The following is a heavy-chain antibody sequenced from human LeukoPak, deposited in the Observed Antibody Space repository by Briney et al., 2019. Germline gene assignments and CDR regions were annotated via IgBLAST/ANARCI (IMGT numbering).Heavy chain of an antibody. Sequence: GGSLRLSCAASGFTFSTYSVNWVRQAPGKGLEWVSCISYTNIIYYADSVKGRFTISRDNAKNSLYLQMNSLRAEDTAVYYCAKALLYGDLDYWGQGTLVTVSS. V-gene: IGHV3-48*01. D-gene: IGHD4-17*01. J-gene: IGHJ4*02. CDR3: AKALLYGDLDY. CDR2: ISYTNII. CDR1: GFTFSTYS.